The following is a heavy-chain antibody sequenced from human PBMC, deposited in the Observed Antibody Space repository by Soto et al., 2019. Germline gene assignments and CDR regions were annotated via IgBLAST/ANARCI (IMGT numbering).Heavy chain of an antibody. CDR3: ERPMVRGVIPDAFDI. Sequence: GGSLRLSCAASGFTFSDYYMSWIRQAPGKGLEWVSYISSSSSYTNYADSVKGRFTISRDDAKNSLYLQMNSLRAEDTAVYYCERPMVRGVIPDAFDIWGQGTMVTVSS. V-gene: IGHV3-11*06. J-gene: IGHJ3*02. CDR2: ISSSSSYT. CDR1: GFTFSDYY. D-gene: IGHD3-10*01.